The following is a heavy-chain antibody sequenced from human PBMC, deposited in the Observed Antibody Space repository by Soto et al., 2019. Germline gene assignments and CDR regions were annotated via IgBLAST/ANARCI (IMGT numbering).Heavy chain of an antibody. CDR1: GFTFSSYG. Sequence: GGSLRLSCAASGFTFSSYGMHWVRQAPGKGLEWVAVISYDGSNKYYADSVKGRFTISRDNSKNTLYLQMNSLRAEDTAVYYCAKESLPSYYDFWSGYAGYYYYRMDVWGQGTTVTVSS. D-gene: IGHD3-3*01. CDR2: ISYDGSNK. J-gene: IGHJ6*02. CDR3: AKESLPSYYDFWSGYAGYYYYRMDV. V-gene: IGHV3-30*18.